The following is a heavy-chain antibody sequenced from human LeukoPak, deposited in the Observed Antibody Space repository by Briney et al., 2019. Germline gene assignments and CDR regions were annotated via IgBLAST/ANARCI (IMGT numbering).Heavy chain of an antibody. V-gene: IGHV5-51*01. D-gene: IGHD6-13*01. J-gene: IGHJ4*02. CDR3: ARRTAAATREFDY. CDR1: GYIFTSHW. Sequence: GESLKISCKGSGYIFTSHWIAWVRQMPGKGLEWMGSIYPGDSDTRYSPSFQGQVTFSADKSISTAYLQWSSLKASDTAMYYCARRTAAATREFDYWGQGTLVTVSP. CDR2: IYPGDSDT.